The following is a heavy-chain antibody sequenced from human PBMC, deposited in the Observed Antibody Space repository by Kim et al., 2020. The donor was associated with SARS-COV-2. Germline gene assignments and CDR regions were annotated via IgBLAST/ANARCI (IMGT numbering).Heavy chain of an antibody. CDR2: ISSSSSTI. V-gene: IGHV3-48*02. CDR1: GFTFSSYS. D-gene: IGHD4-17*01. Sequence: GGSLRLSCAASGFTFSSYSMNWVRQAPGKGLEWASYISSSSSTIYYADSVKGRFTISRDNAKNSLYLQMNSLRDEDTAVYYCAREGTVTKHNYYYYYGMDVWGQGTTVTVSS. CDR3: AREGTVTKHNYYYYYGMDV. J-gene: IGHJ6*02.